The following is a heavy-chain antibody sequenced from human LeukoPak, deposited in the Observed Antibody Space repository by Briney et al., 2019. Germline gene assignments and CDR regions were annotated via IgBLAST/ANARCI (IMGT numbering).Heavy chain of an antibody. V-gene: IGHV1-2*02. CDR3: ARHGYYDSSGYWGVYFDY. CDR2: INPNSGGT. D-gene: IGHD3-22*01. J-gene: IGHJ4*02. Sequence: ASVKVSCKASGYTFTGYYMHWVRQAPGQGLEWMGWINPNSGGTNYAQKFQGRVTMTRDTSISTAYMELSRLRSDDTAVYYCARHGYYDSSGYWGVYFDYWGQGTLVTVSS. CDR1: GYTFTGYY.